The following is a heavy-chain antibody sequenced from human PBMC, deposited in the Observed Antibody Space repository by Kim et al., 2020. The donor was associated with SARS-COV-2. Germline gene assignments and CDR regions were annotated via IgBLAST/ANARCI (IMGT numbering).Heavy chain of an antibody. CDR2: INPNSGGT. CDR3: ARMYYDILTGYYRRPSNWFDP. CDR1: GYTFTGYY. J-gene: IGHJ5*02. V-gene: IGHV1-2*02. D-gene: IGHD3-9*01. Sequence: ASVKVSCKASGYTFTGYYMHWVRQAPGQGLEWMGWINPNSGGTNYAQKFQGRVTMTRDTSISTAYMELSRLRSDDTAVYYCARMYYDILTGYYRRPSNWFDPWGQGTLVTVSS.